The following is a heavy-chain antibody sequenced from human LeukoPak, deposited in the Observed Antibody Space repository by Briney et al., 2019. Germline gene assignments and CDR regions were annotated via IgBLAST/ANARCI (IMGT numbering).Heavy chain of an antibody. D-gene: IGHD6-19*01. Sequence: ASVKVSCKASGYTFTSYGISWVRQAPGQGLEWMGWISAYNGNTNYAQKLQGRVTMTTDTSTSTAYMELRSLRSDDTAVYYCARTRTLAVAGTLGDAFDIWGQGTMVTVSS. CDR1: GYTFTSYG. J-gene: IGHJ3*02. CDR3: ARTRTLAVAGTLGDAFDI. V-gene: IGHV1-18*01. CDR2: ISAYNGNT.